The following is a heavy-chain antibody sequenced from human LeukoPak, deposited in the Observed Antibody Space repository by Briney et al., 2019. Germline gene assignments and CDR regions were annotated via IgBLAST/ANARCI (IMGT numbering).Heavy chain of an antibody. D-gene: IGHD3-3*01. CDR3: ARGGKIFGVGTEAMDV. CDR1: VYTFTSYY. J-gene: IGHJ6*03. V-gene: IGHV1-46*01. CDR2: INPSGGST. Sequence: ASVTVSFKASVYTFTSYYMHWVRQAPGQGLEWMGIINPSGGSTSYAQKFQGRVTMTRDTSTSTVYMELSSLRSEDTAVYYCARGGKIFGVGTEAMDVWGKGTTVTVSS.